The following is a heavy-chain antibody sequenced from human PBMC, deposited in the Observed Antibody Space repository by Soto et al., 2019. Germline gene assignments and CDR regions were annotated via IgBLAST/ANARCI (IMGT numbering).Heavy chain of an antibody. Sequence: GASVKVSCKASGFTFTSSAVQWVRQARGQRLEWIGWIVVGSGNTNYAQKFQERVTITRDMSTSTAYMELSSLRSEDTAVYYCAVSYSYDSSGYQCDYWGQGTLVTVSS. CDR2: IVVGSGNT. CDR3: AVSYSYDSSGYQCDY. J-gene: IGHJ4*02. V-gene: IGHV1-58*01. D-gene: IGHD3-22*01. CDR1: GFTFTSSA.